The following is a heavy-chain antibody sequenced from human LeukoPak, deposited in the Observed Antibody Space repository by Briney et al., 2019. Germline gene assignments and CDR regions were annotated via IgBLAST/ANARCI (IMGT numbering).Heavy chain of an antibody. D-gene: IGHD6-13*01. V-gene: IGHV5-51*01. CDR3: ARHYSSRFDP. Sequence: GESLRISCKGSEYRFTFYWIDWVRQMPGKGLEWMGRIDPGDSDVIYSPSFQGQVTISADKSISTAYLQWSSLKASDSAMYYCARHYSSRFDPWGQGTLVTVSS. J-gene: IGHJ5*02. CDR2: IDPGDSDV. CDR1: EYRFTFYW.